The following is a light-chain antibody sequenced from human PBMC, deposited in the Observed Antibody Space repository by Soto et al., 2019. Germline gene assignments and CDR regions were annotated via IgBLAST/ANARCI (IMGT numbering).Light chain of an antibody. Sequence: QSVLTQPPSVSGAPGQWVTISCTGSSSNIGAGYDVHWYQQLPGPAPKLLIYGNSNRPSGVPDRFSGSKSGTSASLAITGLQAEDEADYYCQSYDSSLSGYVVFGGGTKLTVL. V-gene: IGLV1-40*01. J-gene: IGLJ2*01. CDR2: GNS. CDR1: SSNIGAGYD. CDR3: QSYDSSLSGYVV.